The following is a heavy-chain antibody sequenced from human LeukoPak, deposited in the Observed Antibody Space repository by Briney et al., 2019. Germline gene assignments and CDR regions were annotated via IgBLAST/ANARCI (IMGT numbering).Heavy chain of an antibody. Sequence: GGSLRLSYEASGFTFSNTAMSWVRQAPGKGLEWVSGIGGSGANTYYADSVKGRFTISRDNSKNTLHLQMHSLRVEDTAIYYCAKGRCGGDCYPWFLDYWGQGALVTVSS. CDR1: GFTFSNTA. D-gene: IGHD2-21*02. CDR3: AKGRCGGDCYPWFLDY. CDR2: IGGSGANT. V-gene: IGHV3-23*01. J-gene: IGHJ4*02.